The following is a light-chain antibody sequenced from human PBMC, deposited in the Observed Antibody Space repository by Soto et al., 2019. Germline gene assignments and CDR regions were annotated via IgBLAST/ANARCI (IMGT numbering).Light chain of an antibody. CDR2: DVN. Sequence: QSALAQPASVSGSPGQSITISCTGTSSDVGAYNYVSWYQQPPGKAPKVMIYDVNYRPSGVSNRFSGSKSGNTASLTISGLQAEDEADYYCSSYASSSILHVVFGGGTKLTVL. J-gene: IGLJ2*01. V-gene: IGLV2-14*03. CDR1: SSDVGAYNY. CDR3: SSYASSSILHVV.